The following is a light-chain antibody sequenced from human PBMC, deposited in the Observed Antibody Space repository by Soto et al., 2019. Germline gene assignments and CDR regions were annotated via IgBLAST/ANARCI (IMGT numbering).Light chain of an antibody. Sequence: DIVMTQSPDSLAVSLGERATINCKSSQRVLYNSNNKNYLAGYQQKPGQPPKLLIYWASTRESGVPDRFSGSGSGTDFTLTISSLQAEDVAVYYCQQYHLAPLTFGGGTKVEIK. CDR1: QRVLYNSNNKNY. J-gene: IGKJ4*01. CDR2: WAS. CDR3: QQYHLAPLT. V-gene: IGKV4-1*01.